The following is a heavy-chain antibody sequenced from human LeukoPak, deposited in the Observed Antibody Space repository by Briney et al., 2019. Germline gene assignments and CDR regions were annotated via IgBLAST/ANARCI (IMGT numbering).Heavy chain of an antibody. J-gene: IGHJ4*02. V-gene: IGHV4-31*03. CDR2: IYYSGST. CDR3: ARDKAHYDFWSGYYRSGPFDY. CDR1: GGSISSGGYY. Sequence: PSQTLSLTCTVSGGSISSGGYYWSWIRQHPEKGLEWIGYIYYSGSTYYNPSLKSRVTISVDTSKNQFSLKLSSVTAADTAVYYCARDKAHYDFWSGYYRSGPFDYWGQGTLVTVSS. D-gene: IGHD3-3*01.